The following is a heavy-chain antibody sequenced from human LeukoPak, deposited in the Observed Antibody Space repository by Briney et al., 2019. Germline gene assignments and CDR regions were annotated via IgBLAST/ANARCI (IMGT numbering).Heavy chain of an antibody. CDR3: AKDEDDYGDYGYFDY. Sequence: GGSLRLSCAASGFTFSSYAMSWVRQAPGKGLEWVSAISGSGGSTYYAGSVKGRFTISRDNSKNTLYLQMNSLRAEDTAVYYCAKDEDDYGDYGYFDYWGQGTLVTVSS. V-gene: IGHV3-23*01. CDR1: GFTFSSYA. D-gene: IGHD4-17*01. J-gene: IGHJ4*02. CDR2: ISGSGGST.